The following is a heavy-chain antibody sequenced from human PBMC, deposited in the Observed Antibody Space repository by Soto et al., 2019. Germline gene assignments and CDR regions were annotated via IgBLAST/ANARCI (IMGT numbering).Heavy chain of an antibody. Sequence: SGPTLVNPTQTLTLTCTFSGFSLSTSGVGVGWIRQPPGKALEWLALIYWDDDKRCSPSLKSRLTITKDTSKNQVVLTTTNMDPVDTATYYCAHSLIPNWGSRGAFDYWGQGTLVTVSS. CDR3: AHSLIPNWGSRGAFDY. D-gene: IGHD7-27*01. CDR1: GFSLSTSGVG. CDR2: IYWDDDK. J-gene: IGHJ4*02. V-gene: IGHV2-5*02.